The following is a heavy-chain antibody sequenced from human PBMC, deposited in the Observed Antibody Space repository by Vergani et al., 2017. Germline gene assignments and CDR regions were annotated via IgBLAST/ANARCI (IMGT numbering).Heavy chain of an antibody. CDR1: GFTFSSYA. D-gene: IGHD3-10*01. CDR3: AKTFRGGQPNFDAFDI. Sequence: EVQLLESGGGLVQPGGSLRLSCAASGFTFSSYAMSWVRQAPGKGLEWVSTISGSGISTYYADSVKGRFTISRDNSKNTLYLLMNILRAEDTAVYSFAKTFRGGQPNFDAFDIWGQGTMVTVSS. V-gene: IGHV3-23*01. CDR2: ISGSGIST. J-gene: IGHJ3*02.